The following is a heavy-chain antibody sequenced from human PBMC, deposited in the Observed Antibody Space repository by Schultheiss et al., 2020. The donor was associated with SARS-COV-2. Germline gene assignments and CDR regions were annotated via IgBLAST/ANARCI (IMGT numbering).Heavy chain of an antibody. Sequence: ASVKVSCKASGYTFTSYAMHWVRQAPGQRLEWMGWSNAGNGNTKYSQEFQGRVTITRDTSASTAYMELSSLRSEDMAVYYCARGHYDFWSGAYGMDVWGQGTTVTVSS. D-gene: IGHD3-3*01. V-gene: IGHV1-3*02. CDR1: GYTFTSYA. CDR2: SNAGNGNT. CDR3: ARGHYDFWSGAYGMDV. J-gene: IGHJ6*02.